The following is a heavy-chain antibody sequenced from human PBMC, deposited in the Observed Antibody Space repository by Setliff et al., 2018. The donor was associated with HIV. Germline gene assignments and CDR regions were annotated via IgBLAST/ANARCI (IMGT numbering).Heavy chain of an antibody. V-gene: IGHV4-38-2*02. CDR2: FYHTGST. D-gene: IGHD4-4*01. Sequence: SETLSLTCSVSGYSISRNYYWGWIRQSPVKGLEWLGSFYHTGSTHYNPSLKSRTTMSLDTSRNQVSLKLSSVSAADTAVYFCAREGLLVTTVGGAYWYHGMDVWGQGTTVTVSS. CDR1: GYSISRNYY. J-gene: IGHJ6*02. CDR3: AREGLLVTTVGGAYWYHGMDV.